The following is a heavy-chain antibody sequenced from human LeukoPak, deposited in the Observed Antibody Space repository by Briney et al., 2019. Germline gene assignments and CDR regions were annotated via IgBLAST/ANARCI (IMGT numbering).Heavy chain of an antibody. J-gene: IGHJ4*02. CDR3: ARGVEPLAANTLAY. Sequence: GGSLRLSCAASGFTVITNDTTWVRQAPGKGLEWVSVLYSDGNTKYADSVQGRFTISRDNSKNTLYLEMNSLSPDDTAVYYCARGVEPLAANTLAYWGQGTLVTVSS. V-gene: IGHV3-53*01. CDR2: LYSDGNT. D-gene: IGHD1-14*01. CDR1: GFTVITND.